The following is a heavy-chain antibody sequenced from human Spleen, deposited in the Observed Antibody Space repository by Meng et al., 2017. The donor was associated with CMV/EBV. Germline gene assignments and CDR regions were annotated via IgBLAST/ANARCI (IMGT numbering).Heavy chain of an antibody. D-gene: IGHD3-16*01. V-gene: IGHV3-21*01. J-gene: IGHJ4*02. Sequence: GGSLRLSCTVSGFPFSNHAMNWVRQAPGKGLEWVSSISSSRSYIYYADSVKGRFTISRDNAKNSLYLQMSSLRAEDTAVYYCASREGGYWGQGTLVTVSS. CDR1: GFPFSNHA. CDR3: ASREGGY. CDR2: ISSSRSYI.